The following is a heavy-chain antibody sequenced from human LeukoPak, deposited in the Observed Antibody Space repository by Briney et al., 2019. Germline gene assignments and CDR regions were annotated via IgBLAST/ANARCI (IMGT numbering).Heavy chain of an antibody. Sequence: ASVEVSCKASGYTFTGYYMHWVRQAPGQGLEWMGWINPNSGGTNYAQKFQGRVTMTRDTSISTAYMELSRLRSDDTAVYYCARDFLRSRWFDPWGQGTLVTVSS. D-gene: IGHD5-12*01. CDR2: INPNSGGT. CDR1: GYTFTGYY. J-gene: IGHJ5*02. CDR3: ARDFLRSRWFDP. V-gene: IGHV1-2*02.